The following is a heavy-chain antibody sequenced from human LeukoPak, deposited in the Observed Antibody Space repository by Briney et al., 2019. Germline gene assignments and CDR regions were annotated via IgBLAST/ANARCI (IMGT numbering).Heavy chain of an antibody. CDR3: AAESERWLVRS. V-gene: IGHV4-59*01. Sequence: KTSETLSLTCTVSGGSISSYYWSWIRQSPGRGLEWIGYIYYSGGTNYNPSLESRVTISVDTSKNQFSLKLSSVTAADTAVYYCAAESERWLVRSWGQGTLVTVSS. J-gene: IGHJ4*02. D-gene: IGHD6-19*01. CDR2: IYYSGGT. CDR1: GGSISSYY.